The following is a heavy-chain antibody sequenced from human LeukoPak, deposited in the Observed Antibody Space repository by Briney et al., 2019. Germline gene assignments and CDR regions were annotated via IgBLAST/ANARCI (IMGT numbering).Heavy chain of an antibody. V-gene: IGHV1-69*01. CDR2: IIPIFGTA. CDR3: ATPRGYSYEFDY. Sequence: SVNVSCKASGGTFSSYAISWVRQAPGQGLEWMGGIIPIFGTANYAQKFQGRVTITADESTSTAYMELSSLRSEDTAVYYCATPRGYSYEFDYWGQGTLVTVSS. J-gene: IGHJ4*02. CDR1: GGTFSSYA. D-gene: IGHD5-18*01.